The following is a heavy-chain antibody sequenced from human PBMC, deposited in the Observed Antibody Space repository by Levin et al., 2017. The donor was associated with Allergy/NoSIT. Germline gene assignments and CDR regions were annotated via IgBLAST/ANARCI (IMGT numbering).Heavy chain of an antibody. CDR2: IYYSVSS. D-gene: IGHD3-10*01. J-gene: IGHJ4*02. Sequence: SETLSLTCTVSGGSISSYFWSWIRQPPGKGLEWIGHIYYSVSSNYNPSLKSRVTILVDTSKNQFSLKLSSVTAADTAVYYCARVRNIYGSGRVTTFPPLVIDQWGQGTLVTVSS. CDR3: ARVRNIYGSGRVTTFPPLVIDQ. V-gene: IGHV4-59*01. CDR1: GGSISSYF.